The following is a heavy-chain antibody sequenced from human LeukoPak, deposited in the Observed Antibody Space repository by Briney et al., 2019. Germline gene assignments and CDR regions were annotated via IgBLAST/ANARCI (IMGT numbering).Heavy chain of an antibody. CDR1: GYTFTSYG. J-gene: IGHJ3*02. Sequence: GASVKVSCKASGYTFTSYGITWVRQAPGQGLEWMGWISGYNGNTKYARKVQGRVTMTTDTSTTTAYMELRSLTSDDTAVYYCARDTGLEWRRLGKEACDIWGQGTVVTVSP. V-gene: IGHV1-18*01. CDR3: ARDTGLEWRRLGKEACDI. CDR2: ISGYNGNT. D-gene: IGHD5-12*01.